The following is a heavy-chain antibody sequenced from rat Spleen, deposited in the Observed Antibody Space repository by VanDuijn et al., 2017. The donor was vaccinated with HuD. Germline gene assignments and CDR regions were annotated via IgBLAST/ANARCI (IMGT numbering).Heavy chain of an antibody. Sequence: EVQLVETGGGLVQPGRSLKLSCVASGFTFSSYWMYWIRQAPGKGLEWVSSINTDWGRTYYPDSVKGRFTISRDNAENTVYLQMNSLRSEDTATYYCAKEGGGYTFAYWGQGTLVTVSS. CDR1: GFTFSSYW. J-gene: IGHJ3*01. V-gene: IGHV5-58*01. CDR2: INTDWGRT. CDR3: AKEGGGYTFAY. D-gene: IGHD1-11*01.